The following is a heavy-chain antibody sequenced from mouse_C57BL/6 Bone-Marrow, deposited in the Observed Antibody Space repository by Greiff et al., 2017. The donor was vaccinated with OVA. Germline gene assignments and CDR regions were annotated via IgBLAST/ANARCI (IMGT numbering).Heavy chain of an antibody. V-gene: IGHV1-18*01. CDR2: INPNNGGT. Sequence: VQLQQSGPELVKPGASVKIPCKASGYTFTDYNMDWVKQSHGKSLEWIGDINPNNGGTIYNQKFKGKGTLTVDKSSSTAYMELRSLTSEDTAVDYCAREGDGYYPWFAYWGQGALGTVSA. D-gene: IGHD2-3*01. CDR3: AREGDGYYPWFAY. J-gene: IGHJ3*01. CDR1: GYTFTDYN.